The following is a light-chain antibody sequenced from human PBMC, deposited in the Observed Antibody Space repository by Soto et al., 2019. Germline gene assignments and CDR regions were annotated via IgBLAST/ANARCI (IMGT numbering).Light chain of an antibody. CDR2: AAS. J-gene: IGKJ1*01. Sequence: DIQMTKSPSSMFASVGDRVTITCRASQSISSYLNWYQQKPGKAPKLLIYAASSLQSGVPSRFSRSGSGTDFTLTISSLQPEDFATYDCQQSYSTPRTFGQGTKVDIK. CDR1: QSISSY. V-gene: IGKV1-39*01. CDR3: QQSYSTPRT.